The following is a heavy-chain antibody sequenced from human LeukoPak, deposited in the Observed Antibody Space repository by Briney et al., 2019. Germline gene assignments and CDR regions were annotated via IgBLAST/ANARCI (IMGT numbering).Heavy chain of an antibody. CDR1: GFTLSSYA. CDR3: AREAARSYYFDY. CDR2: ISYDGSNK. V-gene: IGHV3-30-3*01. Sequence: GSLRLSCAASGFTLSSYALSWVRQAPGKGLEWVAVISYDGSNKYYADSVKGRFTISRDNSKNTLYLQMNSLRAEDTAVYYCAREAARSYYFDYWGQGTLVTVSS. D-gene: IGHD6-6*01. J-gene: IGHJ4*02.